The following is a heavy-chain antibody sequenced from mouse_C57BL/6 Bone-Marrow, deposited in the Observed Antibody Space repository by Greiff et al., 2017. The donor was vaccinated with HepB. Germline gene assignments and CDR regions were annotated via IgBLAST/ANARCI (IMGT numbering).Heavy chain of an antibody. D-gene: IGHD2-1*01. CDR2: IDPETGGT. Sequence: VQLVESGAELVRPGASVTLSCKASGYTFTDYEMHWVKQTPVHGLEWIGAIDPETGGTAYNQKFKGKAILTADKSSSTAYMELRSLTSEDSAVYYCTRGNYYGNYNYWGQGTTLTVSS. CDR1: GYTFTDYE. CDR3: TRGNYYGNYNY. J-gene: IGHJ2*01. V-gene: IGHV1-15*01.